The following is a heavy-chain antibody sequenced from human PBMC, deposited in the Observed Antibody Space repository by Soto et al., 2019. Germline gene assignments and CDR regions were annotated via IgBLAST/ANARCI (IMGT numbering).Heavy chain of an antibody. J-gene: IGHJ4*02. V-gene: IGHV4-31*03. D-gene: IGHD5-12*01. CDR3: VGPYRVPRF. Sequence: SETLSLTCNVSVGSVSSGGYYWSWLRQHPGKGLEWIGYIYYTGITYYNPSLQSRVTISLGTSKNQFSLKLVSVTAAETAVYYCVGPYRVPRFWGQGTLVTVSS. CDR2: IYYTGIT. CDR1: VGSVSSGGYY.